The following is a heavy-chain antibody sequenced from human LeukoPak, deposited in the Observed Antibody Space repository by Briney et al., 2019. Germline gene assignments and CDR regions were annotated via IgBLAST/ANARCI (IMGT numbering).Heavy chain of an antibody. CDR2: ISGSGGST. CDR1: GFTFSSYA. J-gene: IGHJ4*02. Sequence: PGGSLRLSCAASGFTFSSYAMSWVRQAPGKGLEWVSAISGSGGSTYYADSVKGRFTISRDNSKNTLYLQMNSLRAEDTAVYYCAKFTYYYGSGSYYNRPFDYWDQGTLVTVSS. D-gene: IGHD3-10*01. CDR3: AKFTYYYGSGSYYNRPFDY. V-gene: IGHV3-23*01.